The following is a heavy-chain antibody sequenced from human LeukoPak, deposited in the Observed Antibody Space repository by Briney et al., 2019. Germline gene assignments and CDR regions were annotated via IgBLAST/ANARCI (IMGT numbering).Heavy chain of an antibody. Sequence: GGSLRFSCAASEFTFSSYSMNWARQAPGKGLEWVSYIGPGSNTMYYADSVKGRFTISRDNSKNTLYLQMNSLRAEDTALYYCAKDQNYESSGYYGGFDCWGQGTLVTVSS. J-gene: IGHJ4*02. V-gene: IGHV3-48*01. D-gene: IGHD3-22*01. CDR3: AKDQNYESSGYYGGFDC. CDR1: EFTFSSYS. CDR2: IGPGSNTM.